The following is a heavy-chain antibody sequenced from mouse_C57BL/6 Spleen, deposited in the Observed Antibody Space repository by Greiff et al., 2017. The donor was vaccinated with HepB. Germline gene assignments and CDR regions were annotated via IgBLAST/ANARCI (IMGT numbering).Heavy chain of an antibody. D-gene: IGHD2-13*01. Sequence: VKLQQSGAELVKPGASVKISCKASGYAFSSYWMNWVKQRPGKGLEWIGQIYPGDGDTNYNGKLKGKATLTADKSSSTAYMQLSSLTSEDSAVYVCARGGGDLYAMDYWGQGTSVTVSS. V-gene: IGHV1-80*01. CDR3: ARGGGDLYAMDY. J-gene: IGHJ4*01. CDR1: GYAFSSYW. CDR2: IYPGDGDT.